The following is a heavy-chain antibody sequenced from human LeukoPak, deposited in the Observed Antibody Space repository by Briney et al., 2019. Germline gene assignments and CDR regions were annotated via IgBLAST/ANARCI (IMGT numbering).Heavy chain of an antibody. Sequence: PLETLSLTCTVSGGSIGSDYWTWIRQPPGKGLEYIGYIYYTGGTNYNPSLKSRVTISVDTSKNQFSLKLSYVTAADTAVYFCAKYGNSGWVIDNWGQGTLVTVSS. CDR3: AKYGNSGWVIDN. D-gene: IGHD6-19*01. V-gene: IGHV4-59*08. J-gene: IGHJ4*02. CDR2: IYYTGGT. CDR1: GGSIGSDY.